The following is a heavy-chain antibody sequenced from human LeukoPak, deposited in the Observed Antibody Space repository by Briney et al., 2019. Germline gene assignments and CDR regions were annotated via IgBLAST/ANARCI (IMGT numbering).Heavy chain of an antibody. V-gene: IGHV3-11*06. Sequence: GGCLRLSCAATGFNFSDYDMSWIRQAPGKGLNWVSYISSSSSYTNYADSVKGRFTISRDNAKNSLYLQMNSLRAEDTAVYYCAGGYSSGWYPLDYWGQGTLVTVSS. J-gene: IGHJ4*02. CDR3: AGGYSSGWYPLDY. D-gene: IGHD6-19*01. CDR2: ISSSSSYT. CDR1: GFNFSDYD.